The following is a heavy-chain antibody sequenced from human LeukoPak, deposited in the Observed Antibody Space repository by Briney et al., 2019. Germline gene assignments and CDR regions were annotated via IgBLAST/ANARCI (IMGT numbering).Heavy chain of an antibody. J-gene: IGHJ3*02. V-gene: IGHV5-51*01. Sequence: GESLKISCKGSGYSFTSYWIGWVRQMPGKGLEWMGIIYPGDSDTRNSPSFQGQVTISADKSISTAYLQWSSLKASDTAMYYCARPSGERVSVAAFDAFDIWGQGTMVTVSS. CDR1: GYSFTSYW. CDR2: IYPGDSDT. D-gene: IGHD6-19*01. CDR3: ARPSGERVSVAAFDAFDI.